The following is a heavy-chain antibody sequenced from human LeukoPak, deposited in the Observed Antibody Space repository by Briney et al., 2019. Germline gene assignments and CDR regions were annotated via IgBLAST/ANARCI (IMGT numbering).Heavy chain of an antibody. Sequence: ASVEVSCKASGYTFTSYGISWVRQAPGQGLEWMGWINAYNGNTNYAQKLQGRVTMTTDTSTSTAYMELKSLRSDDTAVYYCAREHRWLQSLYYFDYCGQGTLVTVSS. CDR3: AREHRWLQSLYYFDY. V-gene: IGHV1-18*01. D-gene: IGHD5-24*01. J-gene: IGHJ4*02. CDR1: GYTFTSYG. CDR2: INAYNGNT.